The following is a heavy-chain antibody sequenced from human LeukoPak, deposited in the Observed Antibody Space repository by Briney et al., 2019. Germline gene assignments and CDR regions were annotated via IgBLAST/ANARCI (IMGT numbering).Heavy chain of an antibody. D-gene: IGHD1-26*01. CDR3: ARDPLSIVGATDNWFDP. J-gene: IGHJ5*02. CDR2: ISAYNGNT. Sequence: ASVKVSCKASGYTFTSYGISWVRQAPGQGLEWMGWISAYNGNTNYVQKLQGRVTMTTDTSTSTAYMELRSLRSDDTAVYYCARDPLSIVGATDNWFDPWGQGTLVTVSS. V-gene: IGHV1-18*01. CDR1: GYTFTSYG.